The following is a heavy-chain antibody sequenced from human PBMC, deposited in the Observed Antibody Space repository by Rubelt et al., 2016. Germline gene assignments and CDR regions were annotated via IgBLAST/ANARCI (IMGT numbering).Heavy chain of an antibody. D-gene: IGHD3-16*01. CDR3: ARFWGSFYPYFDS. CDR2: VSGYNGNT. V-gene: IGHV1-18*01. CDR1: GYTFTNYG. J-gene: IGHJ4*02. Sequence: QVQLVQSGAEMKKPGASVKVSCKASGYTFTNYGFSWVRQAPGQGLEWMGWVSGYNGNTNYGRKFEDRVTMTTDTSTTTAYLELRSLRSDDTAVYYCARFWGSFYPYFDSWGQGTLVTVSS.